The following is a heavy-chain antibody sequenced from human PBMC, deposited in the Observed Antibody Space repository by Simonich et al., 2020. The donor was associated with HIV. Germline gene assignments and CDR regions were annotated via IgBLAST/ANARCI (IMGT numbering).Heavy chain of an antibody. CDR2: ISWNSGSI. CDR3: AKDKGAYYGSGSPVY. V-gene: IGHV3-9*01. J-gene: IGHJ4*02. Sequence: EVQLVESGGGLVQPGRSLRLSCAASGFTFDDYAMHWVRQDPGKGLEWVSGISWNSGSICYADSVKGRFTISRDNAKNSLYLQMNSLRAEDTALYYCAKDKGAYYGSGSPVYWGQGTLVTVSS. CDR1: GFTFDDYA. D-gene: IGHD3-10*01.